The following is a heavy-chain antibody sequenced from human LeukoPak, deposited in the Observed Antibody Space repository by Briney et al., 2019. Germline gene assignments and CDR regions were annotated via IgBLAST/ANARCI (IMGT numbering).Heavy chain of an antibody. CDR1: GGSISSYY. CDR3: ARVSRLTYGSAFDY. D-gene: IGHD3-10*01. J-gene: IGHJ4*02. V-gene: IGHV4-59*01. Sequence: SETLSLTCTVSGGSISSYYWSWIRQPPGKGLEWIGYIYYSGSTNYNPSLKSRVTISVDTSKNQFSLKPSSVTAADTAVYYCARVSRLTYGSAFDYWGQGTLVTVSS. CDR2: IYYSGST.